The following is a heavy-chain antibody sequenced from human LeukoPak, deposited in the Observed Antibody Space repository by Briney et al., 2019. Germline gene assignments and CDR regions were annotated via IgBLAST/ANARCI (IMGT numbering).Heavy chain of an antibody. CDR1: GFTFSGYT. CDR3: ARDLLYGFDV. Sequence: GGSLRLSCAASGFTFSGYTMNWVRQAPGKGLEWVSYISTTSSNIFYADSVKGRFTISRDNAKNSLYLQMNSLRDEDTAVYYCARDLLYGFDVWGQGTVVTVPS. V-gene: IGHV3-48*02. D-gene: IGHD3-16*01. J-gene: IGHJ3*01. CDR2: ISTTSSNI.